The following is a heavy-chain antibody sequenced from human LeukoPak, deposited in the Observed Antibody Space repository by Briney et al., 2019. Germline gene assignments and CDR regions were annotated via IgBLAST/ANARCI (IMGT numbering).Heavy chain of an antibody. J-gene: IGHJ3*02. V-gene: IGHV3-30*02. CDR2: ISYDGSDK. D-gene: IGHD2-2*02. CDR3: AKGCSTTCYSTYDI. Sequence: GGSLRPSCAASGFTFSSSDIHWVRQAPGKGLEWVAFISYDGSDKYYAESVKGRFTISRDNSKNTLYLQMSSLRAEDTAVYYCAKGCSTTCYSTYDIWGQGTMVTVSS. CDR1: GFTFSSSD.